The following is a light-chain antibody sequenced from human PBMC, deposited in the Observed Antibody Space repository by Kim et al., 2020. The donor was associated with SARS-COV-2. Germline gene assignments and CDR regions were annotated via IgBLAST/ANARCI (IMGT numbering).Light chain of an antibody. CDR1: KLGDKH. V-gene: IGLV3-1*01. Sequence: SYELTQPPSVSVSAGQTASITCSGDKLGDKHTCWYQQKPGQSPVLVIYQNLKRPSGIPDRFSGSNSGDTATLTISGTQPIDEADYYCQAWDTNTAIFGGGTQLTVL. CDR3: QAWDTNTAI. CDR2: QNL. J-gene: IGLJ2*01.